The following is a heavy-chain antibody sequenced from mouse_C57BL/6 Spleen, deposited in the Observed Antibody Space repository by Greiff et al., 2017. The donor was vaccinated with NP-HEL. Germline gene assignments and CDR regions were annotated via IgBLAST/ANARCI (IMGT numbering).Heavy chain of an antibody. CDR3: AGRGTEDYFDY. V-gene: IGHV1-7*01. CDR2: INPSSGYP. J-gene: IGHJ2*01. CDR1: GYTFTSYW. D-gene: IGHD3-3*01. Sequence: QVQLQQSGAELAKPGASVKLSCKASGYTFTSYWMHWVKQRPGPGLEWIGYINPSSGYPKYNQKFKNKATLTVDKPSRTAYMQLSSLTYEGSAVYYCAGRGTEDYFDYWGQGTTLTVSS.